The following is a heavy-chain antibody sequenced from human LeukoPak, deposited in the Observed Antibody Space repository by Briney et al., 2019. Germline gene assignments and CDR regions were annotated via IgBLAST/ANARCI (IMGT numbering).Heavy chain of an antibody. Sequence: ASVKVSCKASGYIFTGYYIHWVRQAPGQGLEWMGWINPNTGDTTYAQKFQGRVTMNRDTSIRTDYMELSRLRVDDTAVYYCARDGDTDGGMDVWGQGTTVTVSS. CDR2: INPNTGDT. J-gene: IGHJ6*02. D-gene: IGHD2-21*01. CDR1: GYIFTGYY. CDR3: ARDGDTDGGMDV. V-gene: IGHV1-2*02.